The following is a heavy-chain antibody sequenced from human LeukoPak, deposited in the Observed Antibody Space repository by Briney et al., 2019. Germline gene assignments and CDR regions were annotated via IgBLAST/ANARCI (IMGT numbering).Heavy chain of an antibody. CDR2: IRPHNGGT. Sequence: ASVKVSCKASGYTFTNYYIHWVRQAPGQGLEWMGWIRPHNGGTNYAQKFQGRVTMIRDTSISTAYMELSRLRSDDTAVYYCARVIGTYSSSWHGEFDYWGQGTVVTVSS. J-gene: IGHJ4*02. CDR1: GYTFTNYY. CDR3: ARVIGTYSSSWHGEFDY. V-gene: IGHV1-2*02. D-gene: IGHD6-13*01.